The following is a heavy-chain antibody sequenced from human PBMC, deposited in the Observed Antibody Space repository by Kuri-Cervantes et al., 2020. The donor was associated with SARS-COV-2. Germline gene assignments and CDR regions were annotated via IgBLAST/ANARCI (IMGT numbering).Heavy chain of an antibody. Sequence: LSLTCAASGFTFSSYSMNWVRQAPGKGLEGVAGISWNGGIIGYADSVKGRFTISRDNAKKSLYLQMNNLRAEETALYYWTKDIVGIVGSAFDYWGQGTLVTVSS. CDR2: ISWNGGII. CDR3: TKDIVGIVGSAFDY. V-gene: IGHV3-9*01. D-gene: IGHD2-21*01. CDR1: GFTFSSYS. J-gene: IGHJ4*02.